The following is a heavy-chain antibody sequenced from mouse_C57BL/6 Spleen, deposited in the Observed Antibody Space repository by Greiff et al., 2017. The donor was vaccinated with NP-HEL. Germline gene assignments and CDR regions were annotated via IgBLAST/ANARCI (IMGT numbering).Heavy chain of an antibody. Sequence: VQLQQSGAELVKPGASVKLSCKASGYTFTSYWMQWVKQRPGQGLEWIGEIDPSDSYTNYNQKFKGKATLTVDTSSSTAYMQLSSLTSEDSAVYYCASSLYYGSRGYFDVWGTGTTVTVSS. D-gene: IGHD1-1*01. CDR3: ASSLYYGSRGYFDV. J-gene: IGHJ1*03. CDR1: GYTFTSYW. V-gene: IGHV1-50*01. CDR2: IDPSDSYT.